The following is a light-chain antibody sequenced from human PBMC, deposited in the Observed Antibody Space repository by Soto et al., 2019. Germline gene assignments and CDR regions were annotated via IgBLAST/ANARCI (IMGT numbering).Light chain of an antibody. J-gene: IGLJ2*01. Sequence: QSVLTQPPSASGSPGQSVTISCTGTSSDVGGYNYVSWYQHHPGKAPKLMIYEVSKRPSGVPDRFSGSKSGNTASLTVSVLQAEDEADYYCSSYADTNIRVFGGGTKVTVL. CDR3: SSYADTNIRV. CDR1: SSDVGGYNY. CDR2: EVS. V-gene: IGLV2-8*01.